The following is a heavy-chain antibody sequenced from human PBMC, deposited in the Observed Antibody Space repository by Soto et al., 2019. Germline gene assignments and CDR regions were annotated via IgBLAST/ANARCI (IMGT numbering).Heavy chain of an antibody. V-gene: IGHV1-8*01. Sequence: QVQLVQSGAEVKKPGASVKVSCKASGYTFTSYDINWVRQATGQGLEWMGWMNPNSGNTGYAQKFQGRVTMTRNTSISTAYMELSSLRSEDTAVYYCARYISSWYGNWFDPWGQGTLVTVSS. J-gene: IGHJ5*02. CDR3: ARYISSWYGNWFDP. CDR1: GYTFTSYD. D-gene: IGHD6-13*01. CDR2: MNPNSGNT.